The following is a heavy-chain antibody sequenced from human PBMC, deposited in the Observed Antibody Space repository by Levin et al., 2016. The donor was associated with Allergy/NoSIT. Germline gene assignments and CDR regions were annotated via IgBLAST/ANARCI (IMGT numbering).Heavy chain of an antibody. D-gene: IGHD6-13*01. Sequence: SETLSLTCAVYGGSFSGYYWSWIRQPPGKGLEWIGEINHSGSTNYNPSLKSRVTISVDTSKNQFSLKLSSVTAADTAVYYCARVVYSSSWYDAFDIWGQGTMVTVSS. J-gene: IGHJ3*02. V-gene: IGHV4-34*01. CDR3: ARVVYSSSWYDAFDI. CDR1: GGSFSGYY. CDR2: INHSGST.